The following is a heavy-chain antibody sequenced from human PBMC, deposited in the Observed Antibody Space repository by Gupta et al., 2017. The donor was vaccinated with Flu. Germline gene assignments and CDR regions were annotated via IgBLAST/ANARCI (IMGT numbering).Heavy chain of an antibody. J-gene: IGHJ4*02. V-gene: IGHV3-23*01. CDR2: IGGSGADT. Sequence: VRQAPGKGLEWVSNIGGSGADTFYADSVEGRFTISRDNGKNTVYLQMSSLSADDTAVYYCAKIGIYLDYFDHWGQGTPVTVSS. CDR3: AKIGIYLDYFDH.